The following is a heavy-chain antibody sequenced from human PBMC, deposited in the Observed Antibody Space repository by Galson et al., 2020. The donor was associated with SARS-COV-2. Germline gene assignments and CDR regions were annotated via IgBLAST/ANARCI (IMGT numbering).Heavy chain of an antibody. CDR3: ARGTIYDFWSTGYDY. CDR1: GFTFSSYW. J-gene: IGHJ4*02. Sequence: GGSLRLSCAASGFTFSSYWMHWVRQAPGKGLVWVSRIYSEGSSTSYADSVKGRFTISGDNAKNTLYLQMNSLRAEDTAVYYCARGTIYDFWSTGYDYWGQGTLVTVSS. V-gene: IGHV3-74*01. D-gene: IGHD3-3*01. CDR2: IYSEGSST.